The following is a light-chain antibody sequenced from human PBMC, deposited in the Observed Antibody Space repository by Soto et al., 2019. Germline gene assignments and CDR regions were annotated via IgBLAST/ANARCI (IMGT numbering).Light chain of an antibody. V-gene: IGKV3-15*01. CDR2: GVS. J-gene: IGKJ1*01. CDR3: QQYNDWPLT. Sequence: EIVMTQSPATLSVSPGERAILSCRASQSVSNNLAWYQQKPGQAPRLLIYGVSTRATGVPARFSGSGSGTEFTLTISTLQSEDLAVYYCQQYNDWPLTFGQGTKVEIK. CDR1: QSVSNN.